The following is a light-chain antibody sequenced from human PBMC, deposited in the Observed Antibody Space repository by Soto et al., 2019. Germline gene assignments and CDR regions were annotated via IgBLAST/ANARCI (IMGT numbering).Light chain of an antibody. CDR2: GAS. J-gene: IGKJ4*01. V-gene: IGKV3-20*01. Sequence: EIVLTQSPGTLSLSPGERATLSCRASQSVSSSFLAWYQQKPGQAPRLLIYGASSRATGIPDRFSGSVSGTHFTLTISRREPEDCSVYYCQQYGSPPLTFGGGTKVEIQ. CDR3: QQYGSPPLT. CDR1: QSVSSSF.